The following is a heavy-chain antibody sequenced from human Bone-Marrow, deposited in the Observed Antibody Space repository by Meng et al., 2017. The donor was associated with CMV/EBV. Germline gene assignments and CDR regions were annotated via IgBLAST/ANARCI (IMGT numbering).Heavy chain of an antibody. Sequence: GSLRLSCTVSGGSISSSSYYWGWIRQPPGKGLEWIGSIYYSGSTYYNPSLKSRVTISVDTSKNQFSLKPSSVTAADTAVYYCARFISYYDFCSGYYKRDWFDPWGQGTLVTVSS. CDR3: ARFISYYDFCSGYYKRDWFDP. CDR1: GGSISSSSYY. D-gene: IGHD3-3*01. J-gene: IGHJ5*02. V-gene: IGHV4-39*07. CDR2: IYYSGST.